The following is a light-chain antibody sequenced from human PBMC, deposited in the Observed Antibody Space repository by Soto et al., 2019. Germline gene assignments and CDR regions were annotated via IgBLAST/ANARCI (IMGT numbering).Light chain of an antibody. CDR2: GNS. Sequence: QSVLTQPPSVSGAPGQRVTISCTGSSSNIGAGYDVHWYQQLPGTAPKLLIYGNSNRPSGVPDRFSDSKSGTSASLAITGLQAEDEADYYCQSYDSSLRGVFGGGTKVTVL. V-gene: IGLV1-40*01. CDR3: QSYDSSLRGV. CDR1: SSNIGAGYD. J-gene: IGLJ3*02.